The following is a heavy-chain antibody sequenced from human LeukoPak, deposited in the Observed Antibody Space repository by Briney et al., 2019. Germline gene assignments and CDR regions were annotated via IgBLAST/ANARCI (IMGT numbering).Heavy chain of an antibody. J-gene: IGHJ6*04. CDR3: AELGITMIGGV. V-gene: IGHV3-11*04. CDR1: GFTLSYYY. Sequence: GRSLRLSGAASGFTLSYYYMSSIRQAPGKGLEWVSYISSSGSTIYYADSVKGRFTISRDNAKNSLYLQMNSLRAEDTAVYYCAELGITMIGGVWGKGTTVTISS. D-gene: IGHD3-10*02. CDR2: ISSSGSTI.